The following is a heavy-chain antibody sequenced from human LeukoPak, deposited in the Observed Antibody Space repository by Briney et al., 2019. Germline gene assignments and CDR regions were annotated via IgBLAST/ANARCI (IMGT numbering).Heavy chain of an antibody. V-gene: IGHV4-59*01. J-gene: IGHJ4*02. CDR1: GGSIGTYY. CDR3: AKSFSGTYPDLDY. D-gene: IGHD3-10*01. CDR2: IYYTGNT. Sequence: PSETLSLTCTVSGGSIGTYYWSWIRQSPGKGLEWIGSIYYTGNTDSNPSLKSRVTMSVDTSKNQFSLKVSSVTTADTAVYYCAKSFSGTYPDLDYWGQGTLVTVSS.